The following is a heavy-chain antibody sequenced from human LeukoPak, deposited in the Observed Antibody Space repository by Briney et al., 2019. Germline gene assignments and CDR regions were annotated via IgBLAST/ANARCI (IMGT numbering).Heavy chain of an antibody. V-gene: IGHV4-59*08. CDR1: GGSISSYY. CDR2: IYYSGST. D-gene: IGHD4-17*01. Sequence: PSETLSLTCTVSGGSISSYYWSWIRQPPGKGLEWIGYIYYSGSTNYNPSLKSRVTISVDTSKNQFSLKLSSVTAADTAVYYCARHTILRCNFDYWGQGTLVTVSS. J-gene: IGHJ4*02. CDR3: ARHTILRCNFDY.